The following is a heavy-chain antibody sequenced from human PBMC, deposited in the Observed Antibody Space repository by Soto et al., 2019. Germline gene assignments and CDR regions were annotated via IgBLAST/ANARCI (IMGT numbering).Heavy chain of an antibody. V-gene: IGHV3-21*01. Sequence: GGSLRLSCVASGLRFTSYGMSWVRQAPGSGLEWVSSITSGSGVTFYADSVKGRFTISRDNDKNSLHLQMNSLRAADTDVYYCTTHPGTYRVYWGLATL. CDR2: ITSGSGVT. J-gene: IGHJ4*02. CDR1: GLRFTSYG. CDR3: TTHPGTYRVY.